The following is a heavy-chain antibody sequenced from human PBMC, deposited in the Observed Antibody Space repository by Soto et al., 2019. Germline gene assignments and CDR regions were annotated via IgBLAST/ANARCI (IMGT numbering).Heavy chain of an antibody. D-gene: IGHD5-18*01. CDR1: GFTFSSYA. V-gene: IGHV3-23*01. J-gene: IGHJ5*02. CDR3: AKGSGYSYGYTLWFDP. Sequence: PGGSLRLSCAASGFTFSSYAMSWVRQAPGKGLEWVSDISGSGGSTYYADSVKGRFTISRDNSKNTLYLQMNSLRADDTAVYYCAKGSGYSYGYTLWFDPWGQGTLVTVSS. CDR2: ISGSGGST.